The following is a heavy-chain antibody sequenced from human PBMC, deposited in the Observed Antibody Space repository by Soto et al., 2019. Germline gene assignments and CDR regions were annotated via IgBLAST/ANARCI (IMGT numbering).Heavy chain of an antibody. J-gene: IGHJ4*02. CDR1: GDTFSGYP. CDR3: ARDGGFGELKY. CDR2: IIPVFGTT. D-gene: IGHD3-10*01. V-gene: IGHV1-69*18. Sequence: QVQLVQSGAELKKPGSSVKVSCKASGDTFSGYPINWVRQAPGEGLEWMGRIIPVFGTTNDAQRFEGRVTFTADASTKTAYMELRGLLSEDTAVYYCARDGGFGELKYWGPGTLVTVSS.